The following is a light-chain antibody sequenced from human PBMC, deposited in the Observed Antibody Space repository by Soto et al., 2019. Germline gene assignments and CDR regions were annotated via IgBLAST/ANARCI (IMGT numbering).Light chain of an antibody. CDR3: QQYATSPRT. Sequence: IVLTQSPATLSLSPGERATLSCRASQRVNIYLVWYQQKPGQAPRLLIYGASNRATGIPDRFSGSGSETDFTLTISRLEPEDLAMYYCQQYATSPRTFGLGTKVDIK. J-gene: IGKJ1*01. CDR1: QRVNIY. V-gene: IGKV3-20*01. CDR2: GAS.